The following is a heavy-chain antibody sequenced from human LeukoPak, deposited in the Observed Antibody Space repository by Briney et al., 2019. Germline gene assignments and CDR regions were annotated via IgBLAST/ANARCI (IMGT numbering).Heavy chain of an antibody. V-gene: IGHV3-74*01. Sequence: GGSLRLSCAASGFTFSSYWMHWVRQAPGKGLVWVSRINSDGSSTSYADSVKGRFTISRDNAKNSLYLQMNSLRAEDTAVYYCARLPGYYYGSGSYFTDWGQGTLVTVSS. J-gene: IGHJ4*02. CDR2: INSDGSST. CDR1: GFTFSSYW. CDR3: ARLPGYYYGSGSYFTD. D-gene: IGHD3-10*01.